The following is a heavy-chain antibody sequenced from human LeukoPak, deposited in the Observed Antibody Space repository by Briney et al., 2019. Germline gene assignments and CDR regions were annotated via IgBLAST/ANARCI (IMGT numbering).Heavy chain of an antibody. D-gene: IGHD3-3*01. V-gene: IGHV4-59*01. CDR3: AGGYYDFWSGYYSDYYYYMDV. Sequence: PSETLSLTCTVSGGSISSYYWSWIRQPPGKGLEWIGYIYYSGSTNYNPSLKSRVTISVDTSKNQFSLKLSSVTAADTAVYYCAGGYYDFWSGYYSDYYYYMDVWGKGTTVTVSS. CDR2: IYYSGST. J-gene: IGHJ6*03. CDR1: GGSISSYY.